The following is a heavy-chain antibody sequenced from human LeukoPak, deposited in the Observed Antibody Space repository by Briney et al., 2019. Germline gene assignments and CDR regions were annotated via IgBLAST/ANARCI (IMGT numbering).Heavy chain of an antibody. J-gene: IGHJ6*02. CDR3: ARDGSDSSSWPYYYYGIDV. CDR2: IYYSGST. Sequence: TSETLSLTCTVSGGSISSGDYYWSWIRQPPGKGLEWIGYIYYSGSTYYNPSLKSRVTISVDTSKNQFSLKLSSVTAADMAVYYCARDGSDSSSWPYYYYGIDVWGQGTTVTVSS. V-gene: IGHV4-30-4*01. D-gene: IGHD6-13*01. CDR1: GGSISSGDYY.